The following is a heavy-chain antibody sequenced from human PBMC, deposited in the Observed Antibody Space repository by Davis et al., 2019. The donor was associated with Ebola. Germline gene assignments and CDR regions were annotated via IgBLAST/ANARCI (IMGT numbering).Heavy chain of an antibody. J-gene: IGHJ4*01. CDR1: GFSFNNYG. CDR2: ISGTGGRT. V-gene: IGHV3-23*01. CDR3: AKEVSYYGAGSPLNFDY. D-gene: IGHD2-21*01. Sequence: GGSLRLSCAASGFSFNNYGMSWVRQAPGKGLEWVSGISGTGGRTEYADSVKGRFTISRDNSKNTLFLQMNSLRAEDRAVYYCAKEVSYYGAGSPLNFDYWGPGTLVTVSS.